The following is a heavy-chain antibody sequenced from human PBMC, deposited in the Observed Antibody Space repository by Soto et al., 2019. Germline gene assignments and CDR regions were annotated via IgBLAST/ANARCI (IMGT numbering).Heavy chain of an antibody. V-gene: IGHV3-21*01. CDR1: GFTFSSYS. D-gene: IGHD3-3*01. Sequence: SLRLSCAASGFTFSSYSMNWVRQAPGKGLEWVSSISSSSSYIYYADSVKGRFTISRDNAKNSLYLQMNSLRAEDTAVYYCARPIGDFWSADIGFDYWGQGTLVTVSS. CDR3: ARPIGDFWSADIGFDY. J-gene: IGHJ4*02. CDR2: ISSSSSYI.